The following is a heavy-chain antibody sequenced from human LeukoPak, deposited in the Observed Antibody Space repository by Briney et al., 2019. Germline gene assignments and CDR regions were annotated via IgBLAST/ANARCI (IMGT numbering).Heavy chain of an antibody. V-gene: IGHV4-39*07. CDR1: GGSISSSSDY. D-gene: IGHD3-10*01. J-gene: IGHJ5*02. CDR2: IYYSGTT. CDR3: ARDCTSGSYYHTLCDP. Sequence: PSETLSLTCTVSGGSISSSSDYWGWIRQPPGKGLEWIGSIYYSGTTYYNPSLKSRVTISVDTSKNQFSLNLRSVTAADTAVYFCARDCTSGSYYHTLCDPWGQGALVTVSS.